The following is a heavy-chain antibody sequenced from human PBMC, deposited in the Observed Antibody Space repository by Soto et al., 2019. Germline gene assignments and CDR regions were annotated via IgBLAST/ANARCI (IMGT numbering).Heavy chain of an antibody. Sequence: SETLSLTCTVSGGSISSSSYYWGWIRQPPGKGLEWIGSIYYSGSTYYNPSLKSRVTISVDTSKNQFSLKLSSVTAADTAVYYCARHPRKYSSGWYPWFDPWGQGTMVTVYS. CDR1: GGSISSSSYY. CDR3: ARHPRKYSSGWYPWFDP. V-gene: IGHV4-39*01. CDR2: IYYSGST. J-gene: IGHJ5*02. D-gene: IGHD6-19*01.